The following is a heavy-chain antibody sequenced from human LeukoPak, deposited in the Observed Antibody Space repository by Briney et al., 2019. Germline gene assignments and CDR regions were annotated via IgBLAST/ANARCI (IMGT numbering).Heavy chain of an antibody. CDR3: ARDGEIWFGELLFGLDP. V-gene: IGHV3-33*01. J-gene: IGHJ5*02. Sequence: GRSLRLSCAASGFTFSSYGMHWVRQAPGKGLEWVAVIWYDGSNKYYADSVKGRFTISRDNSKNTLYLQMNSLRAEDTAVYYCARDGEIWFGELLFGLDPWGQGTLVTVSS. D-gene: IGHD3-10*01. CDR2: IWYDGSNK. CDR1: GFTFSSYG.